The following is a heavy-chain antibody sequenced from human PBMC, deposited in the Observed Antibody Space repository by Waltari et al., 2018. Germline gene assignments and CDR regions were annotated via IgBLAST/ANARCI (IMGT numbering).Heavy chain of an antibody. V-gene: IGHV1-69*12. J-gene: IGHJ6*03. CDR1: GGTFSSYA. CDR3: KALVEWPLFMDV. D-gene: IGHD1-26*01. CDR2: IIPIFGTA. Sequence: QVQLVQSGAEVKKPGSSVKVSCKASGGTFSSYAISWVRQAPGQGLEWMGGIIPIFGTANYAQKFQGRVTMTADESTSTAYMELSSLRSEDTAVYYCKALVEWPLFMDVWGKGTTVTISS.